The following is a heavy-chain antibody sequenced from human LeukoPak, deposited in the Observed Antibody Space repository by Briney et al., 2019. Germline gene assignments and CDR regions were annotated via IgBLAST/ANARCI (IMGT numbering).Heavy chain of an antibody. CDR2: LYSGGSI. J-gene: IGHJ2*01. D-gene: IGHD3-22*01. CDR3: AKSAPWYYDSSGTYRNWYFDL. V-gene: IGHV3-53*01. CDR1: EFSVSSYY. Sequence: GGSLRLSCAASEFSVSSYYMSWVRQAPGKGLDWVSVLYSGGSIYYADSVKGRFTISRDNSKNTLHLQMNSLRAEDTAVYYCAKSAPWYYDSSGTYRNWYFDLWGRGTLVTVSS.